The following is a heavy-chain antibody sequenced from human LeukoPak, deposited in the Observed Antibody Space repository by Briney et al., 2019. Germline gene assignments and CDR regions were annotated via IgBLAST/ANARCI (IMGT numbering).Heavy chain of an antibody. D-gene: IGHD3-10*01. CDR2: IYYSGST. J-gene: IGHJ4*02. Sequence: SETLSLTCTVSGGSISSSNCYWGWIRQPPGKGLEWIGNIYYSGSTHYNPSLKSRVTISVDTSKNQFSLRLSSVTAADTAVYYCARREYGSGIDWGQGTPVIVSS. CDR3: ARREYGSGID. V-gene: IGHV4-39*01. CDR1: GGSISSSNCY.